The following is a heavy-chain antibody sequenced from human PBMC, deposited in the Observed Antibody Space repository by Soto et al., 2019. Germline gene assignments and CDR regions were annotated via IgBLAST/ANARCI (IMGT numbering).Heavy chain of an antibody. J-gene: IGHJ4*02. CDR2: VRSKANNYAT. CDR1: GFTFSGSA. CDR3: TQCLDSGNSIFVDY. V-gene: IGHV3-73*01. D-gene: IGHD2-21*02. Sequence: EVQLVESGGGLVQPGGSLKLSCAASGFTFSGSAMHWVRQASGKGLEWVGRVRSKANNYATSYAASVKGRFTISRDDSKNTAYLQMNSLKTDDTAVYYCTQCLDSGNSIFVDYWGQGTLVTVSS.